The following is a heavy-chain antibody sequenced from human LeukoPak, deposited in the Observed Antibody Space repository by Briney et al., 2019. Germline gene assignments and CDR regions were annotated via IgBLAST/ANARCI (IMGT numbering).Heavy chain of an antibody. CDR1: GVSISSGDYS. Sequence: PSQTLSLTCAVSGVSISSGDYSWSWIRQPPGKGLEWIGYIYHSGSTHYNPSLKSRVTISVDRSKNQFSLKLSSVTAADTAVYNCATAEKKTIRYFDYWGQGTLVTVSS. D-gene: IGHD1-14*01. CDR2: IYHSGST. CDR3: ATAEKKTIRYFDY. J-gene: IGHJ4*02. V-gene: IGHV4-30-2*01.